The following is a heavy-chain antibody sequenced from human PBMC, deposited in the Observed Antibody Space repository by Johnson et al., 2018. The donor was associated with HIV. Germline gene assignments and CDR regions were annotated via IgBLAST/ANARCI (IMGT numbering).Heavy chain of an antibody. V-gene: IGHV3-33*03. CDR1: GFTFDDYG. Sequence: QVQLVESGGGVVRPGESLGLSCAASGFTFDDYGMSWVRQAPGNGLEWVAVIWYDGSNKYYVDSVKGRFTISRDNAKNSLYLQMNSLKTEDTAMYYCTTDSRATTMITIEDAFDIWGQGTMVTVSS. D-gene: IGHD5-18*01. CDR3: TTDSRATTMITIEDAFDI. CDR2: IWYDGSNK. J-gene: IGHJ3*02.